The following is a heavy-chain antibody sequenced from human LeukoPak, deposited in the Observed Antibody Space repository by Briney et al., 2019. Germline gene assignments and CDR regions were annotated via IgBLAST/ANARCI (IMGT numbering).Heavy chain of an antibody. J-gene: IGHJ3*02. CDR2: IYTSGST. Sequence: PSETLSLTCTVSGGSISSSSYYWSWIRQPAGKGLEWIGRIYTSGSTNYNPSLKSRVTMSVDTSKNQFSLKLSSVTAADTAVYYCARSSGSYPYEGAFDIWGQGTMVTVSS. CDR3: ARSSGSYPYEGAFDI. D-gene: IGHD1-26*01. V-gene: IGHV4-61*02. CDR1: GGSISSSSYY.